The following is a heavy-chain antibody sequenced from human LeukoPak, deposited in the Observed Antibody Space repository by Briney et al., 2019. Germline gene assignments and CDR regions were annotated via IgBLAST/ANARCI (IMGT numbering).Heavy chain of an antibody. V-gene: IGHV3-7*03. Sequence: GGSLRLSCAASGFTFSSYWMSWVRPAPGKGLEWVANIKQDGSEKYYVDSVKGRFTISRDNAKNSLYLQMNSLRAEDTAVYYCARDSSSWYSNPYYYGMDVWGKGTTVTVSS. CDR1: GFTFSSYW. CDR3: ARDSSSWYSNPYYYGMDV. J-gene: IGHJ6*04. CDR2: IKQDGSEK. D-gene: IGHD6-13*01.